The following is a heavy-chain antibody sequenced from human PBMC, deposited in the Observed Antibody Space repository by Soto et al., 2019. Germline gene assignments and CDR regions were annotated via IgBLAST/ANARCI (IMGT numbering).Heavy chain of an antibody. J-gene: IGHJ3*01. CDR1: GFSFSNYG. Sequence: PGGSLRLSCEVSGFSFSNYGIHWVRQAPGKGLEWVAVISHDGNSHHLADSVRGRFTISRDNSKNTVFLHMTSLRREDSAVYHCVKAQERSAQYIAVVITAFDFWGKGTMVTVSS. D-gene: IGHD3-22*01. CDR3: VKAQERSAQYIAVVITAFDF. CDR2: ISHDGNSH. V-gene: IGHV3-30*18.